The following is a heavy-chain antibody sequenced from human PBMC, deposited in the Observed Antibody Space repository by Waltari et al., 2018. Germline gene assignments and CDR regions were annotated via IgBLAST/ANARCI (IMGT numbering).Heavy chain of an antibody. Sequence: EVQLVESGGGLVKPGGSLRLSCAASGFTFSSYSMNWVRQAPGKGLVGVSCISSSSSYIYYADSVKGRITIARDNSKNSLYLQMNRLRAEDTAVYYCARVGVMITCRGVSEKKTYDYWGQGTLVTVSS. D-gene: IGHD3-16*01. CDR2: ISSSSSYI. J-gene: IGHJ4*02. CDR3: ARVGVMITCRGVSEKKTYDY. CDR1: GFTFSSYS. V-gene: IGHV3-21*01.